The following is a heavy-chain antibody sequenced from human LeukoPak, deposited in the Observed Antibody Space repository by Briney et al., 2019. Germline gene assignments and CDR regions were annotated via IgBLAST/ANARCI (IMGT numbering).Heavy chain of an antibody. V-gene: IGHV3-7*01. Sequence: PGGSLRLSCAASGFTFSSYWMSWVRQAPGKGLEWVANIKQDGSEKYYVDSVKGRFTISRDNAKNSLYLQMNSLRAEDTAVYYRGKDLRDYYGSGFDYCGQGTLVTVSS. D-gene: IGHD3-10*01. J-gene: IGHJ4*02. CDR3: GKDLRDYYGSGFDY. CDR1: GFTFSSYW. CDR2: IKQDGSEK.